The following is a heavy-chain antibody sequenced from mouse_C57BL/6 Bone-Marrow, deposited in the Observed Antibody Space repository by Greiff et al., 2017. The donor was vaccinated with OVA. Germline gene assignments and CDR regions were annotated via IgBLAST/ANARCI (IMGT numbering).Heavy chain of an antibody. Sequence: VQLQESGAELVRPGASVTLSCKASGYTFPDYEMHWVKQTPVHGLEWIGAIDPETGGTAYNQKFKGKAILTADKSSSTAYMELRSLTSEDSAVYYCTREEGLGTTVVAKNYWGQGTTLTVSS. CDR1: GYTFPDYE. V-gene: IGHV1-15*01. CDR2: IDPETGGT. J-gene: IGHJ2*01. D-gene: IGHD1-1*01. CDR3: TREEGLGTTVVAKNY.